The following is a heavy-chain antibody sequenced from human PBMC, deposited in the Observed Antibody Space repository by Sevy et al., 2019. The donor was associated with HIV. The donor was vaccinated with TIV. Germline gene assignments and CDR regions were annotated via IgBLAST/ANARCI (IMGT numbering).Heavy chain of an antibody. D-gene: IGHD4-17*01. CDR2: ISYDGTNK. Sequence: GGSLRLSCAASGFTFSSYAMHWVRQAPGKGLEWVAVISYDGTNKYYADSVKGRFTITTDNSKKILYMQMNSMRGEDTAVYYCARDQHDYAGNVRTGWFDPWGQGTLVTVSS. CDR1: GFTFSSYA. J-gene: IGHJ5*02. V-gene: IGHV3-30-3*01. CDR3: ARDQHDYAGNVRTGWFDP.